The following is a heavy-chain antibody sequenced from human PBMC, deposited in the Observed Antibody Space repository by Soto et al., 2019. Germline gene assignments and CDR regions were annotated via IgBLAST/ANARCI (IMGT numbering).Heavy chain of an antibody. Sequence: XGSLRLSCSASGFTFSSYAMSWVRQAPGKGLEWVSAISGSGGSTYYADSVKGRFTISRDNSKNTLYLQMNSLRAEDTAVYYCAKDRAAAGRPKYYFDYWGQGPLVTVSS. CDR2: ISGSGGST. V-gene: IGHV3-23*01. CDR1: GFTFSSYA. D-gene: IGHD6-13*01. CDR3: AKDRAAAGRPKYYFDY. J-gene: IGHJ4*02.